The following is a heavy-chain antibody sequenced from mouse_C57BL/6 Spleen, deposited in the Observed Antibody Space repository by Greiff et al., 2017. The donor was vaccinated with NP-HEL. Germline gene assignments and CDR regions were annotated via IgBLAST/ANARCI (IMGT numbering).Heavy chain of an antibody. D-gene: IGHD2-2*01. Sequence: EVKLQQSGPELVKPGASVKIPCKASGYTFTDYNMDWVKQSHGKSLEWIGDINPNNGGTIYNQKFKGKATLTVDKSSSTAYMELRSLTSEDTAVYYCARWAIYYGYDDAMDYWGQGTSVTVSS. CDR2: INPNNGGT. J-gene: IGHJ4*01. CDR3: ARWAIYYGYDDAMDY. CDR1: GYTFTDYN. V-gene: IGHV1-18*01.